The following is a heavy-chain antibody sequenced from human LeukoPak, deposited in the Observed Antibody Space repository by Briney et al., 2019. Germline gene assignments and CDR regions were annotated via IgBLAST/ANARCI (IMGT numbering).Heavy chain of an antibody. D-gene: IGHD5-24*01. CDR1: GYTFTGYY. CDR3: ASTDGYNFWGAFDI. Sequence: GASVKVSCKASGYTFTGYYMHWVRQAPGQGLEWMGRINPNSGGTNYAQKFQGRVTMTRDTSISTAYMELSRLRSDDTAVYYCASTDGYNFWGAFDIWGQGTMVTVSS. V-gene: IGHV1-2*06. CDR2: INPNSGGT. J-gene: IGHJ3*02.